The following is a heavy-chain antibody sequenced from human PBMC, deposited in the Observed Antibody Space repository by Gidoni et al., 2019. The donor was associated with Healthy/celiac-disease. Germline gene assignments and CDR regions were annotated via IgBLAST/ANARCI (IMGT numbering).Heavy chain of an antibody. Sequence: QVQLVESGGGVVQPGRSLRLSCAASGFTFSSYAMHWVRQAPGKGLEWVAVISYDGSNKYYADSVKGRFTISRDNSKNTLYLQMNSLRAEDTAVYYCYSGSSYYYYYGMDVWGQGTTVTVSS. D-gene: IGHD3-10*01. CDR3: YSGSSYYYYYGMDV. J-gene: IGHJ6*02. V-gene: IGHV3-30-3*01. CDR1: GFTFSSYA. CDR2: ISYDGSNK.